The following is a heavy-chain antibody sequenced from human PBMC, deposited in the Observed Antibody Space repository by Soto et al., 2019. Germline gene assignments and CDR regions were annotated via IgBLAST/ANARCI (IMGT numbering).Heavy chain of an antibody. Sequence: GGSLRLSCAASGFTFSSYAMSWVRQAPGKGLEWVSAISGSGGSTYYADSLKGRFTISRDNSKNTLYLQMNSLRAEDTAVYYCAKRIWDCSGGSCYSAYYYYMDVWGKGTTVTVSS. V-gene: IGHV3-23*01. CDR1: GFTFSSYA. CDR2: ISGSGGST. D-gene: IGHD2-15*01. J-gene: IGHJ6*03. CDR3: AKRIWDCSGGSCYSAYYYYMDV.